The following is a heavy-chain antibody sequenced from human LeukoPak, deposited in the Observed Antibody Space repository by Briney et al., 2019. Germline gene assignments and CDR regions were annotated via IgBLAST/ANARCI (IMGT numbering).Heavy chain of an antibody. CDR1: GFTFNDAW. CDR3: TTAPSGYAYMNGWHLDY. CDR2: IKSKTDGETT. D-gene: IGHD5-18*01. V-gene: IGHV3-15*01. Sequence: GGSLRLSSAASGFTFNDAWMSWVRQARRKGLDWVGRIKSKTDGETTDYAAPVKGRFTISRDDSKNTLYLQMDSLKTEDTALYYCTTAPSGYAYMNGWHLDYWGQGALVTVSS. J-gene: IGHJ4*02.